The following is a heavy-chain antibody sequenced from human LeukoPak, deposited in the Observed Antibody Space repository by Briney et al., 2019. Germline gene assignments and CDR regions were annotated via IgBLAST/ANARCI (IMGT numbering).Heavy chain of an antibody. CDR3: ARDQLPLGLEGGLRWFDL. J-gene: IGHJ2*01. V-gene: IGHV4-61*01. Sequence: SETLSLTCTVSGGSISSSSYYWGWIRQPPGKGLEWIGYIYYSGSTNYNPSLKSRVTISVDTSKNQFSLKLSSVTAADTAVYYCARDQLPLGLEGGLRWFDLWGGGTLVTVSS. CDR1: GGSISSSSYY. CDR2: IYYSGST. D-gene: IGHD4-23*01.